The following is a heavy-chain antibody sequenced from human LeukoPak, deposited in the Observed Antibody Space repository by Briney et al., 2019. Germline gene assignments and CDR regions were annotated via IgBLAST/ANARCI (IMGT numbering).Heavy chain of an antibody. V-gene: IGHV1-2*06. Sequence: ASVKVSCKXSGYTFTSYYIHWVRQAPGQGLEWMGRINPNNGGTTYAQKFQGRVTMTRDTSISTAYMELSRLRSDDTAVYYCARDGTDRAGFDYWGQGTLVTVSS. D-gene: IGHD6-13*01. J-gene: IGHJ4*02. CDR2: INPNNGGT. CDR1: GYTFTSYY. CDR3: ARDGTDRAGFDY.